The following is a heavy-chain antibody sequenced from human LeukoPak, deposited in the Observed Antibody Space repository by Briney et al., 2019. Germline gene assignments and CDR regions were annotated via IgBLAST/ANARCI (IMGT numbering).Heavy chain of an antibody. D-gene: IGHD6-6*01. CDR1: GYTFTGYY. CDR2: INPNSGGT. V-gene: IGHV1-2*02. CDR3: ARDGKAARLFDP. J-gene: IGHJ5*02. Sequence: ASVKVSCKASGYTFTGYYMHWVRQAPAHGMEWMGWINPNSGGTNYAQQFQGRVTMTRDTSISTAYMELSRLRSDDTAVYYCARDGKAARLFDPWGQGTLVTVSS.